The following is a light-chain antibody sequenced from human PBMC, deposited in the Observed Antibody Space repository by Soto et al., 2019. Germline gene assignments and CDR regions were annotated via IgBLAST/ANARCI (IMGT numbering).Light chain of an antibody. CDR1: RNINNL. CDR2: KAS. Sequence: DIQRTQSPSTLSASVGDRVAITCRASRNINNLLAWYQLKPGKAPKLLFYKASSLESGVPSRFSGSGSGTEFTLTISSMQHDDFATYYCQRYYTDPLTFGGGTKVEIK. J-gene: IGKJ4*02. V-gene: IGKV1-5*03. CDR3: QRYYTDPLT.